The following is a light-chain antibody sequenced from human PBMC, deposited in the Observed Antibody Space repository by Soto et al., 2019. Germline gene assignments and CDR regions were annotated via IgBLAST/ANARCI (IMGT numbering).Light chain of an antibody. CDR2: RND. Sequence: QSVLTQPPSASATPGQRVTISCSGSSSNIGTNYVYWYQHLPGTAPKLLIYRNDQRPSVVPDRFSGSMSGTAASLAIGGLRSEDEADYYCAAWDDSLSGVVFGGGTKVTVL. CDR3: AAWDDSLSGVV. J-gene: IGLJ2*01. CDR1: SSNIGTNY. V-gene: IGLV1-47*01.